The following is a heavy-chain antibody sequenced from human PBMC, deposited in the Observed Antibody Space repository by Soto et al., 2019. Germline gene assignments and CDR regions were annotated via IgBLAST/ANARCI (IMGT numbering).Heavy chain of an antibody. CDR3: VREDDGGDRDYDGLDV. CDR1: GGSISFDHYH. CDR2: IHYSGSV. J-gene: IGHJ6*02. Sequence: QVQLQESGPGLVRPSQTLSLTCTVSGGSISFDHYHWTWIRQPAGKGLEWIGYIHYSGSVYYNPSLQRRVSMSVDTSKNLFSLKLSSVTAADTAVYFCVREDDGGDRDYDGLDVWGQGTTVTVSS. D-gene: IGHD2-21*02. V-gene: IGHV4-30-4*01.